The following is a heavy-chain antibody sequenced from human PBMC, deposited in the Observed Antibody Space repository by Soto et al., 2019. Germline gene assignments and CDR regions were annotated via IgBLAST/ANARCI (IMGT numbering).Heavy chain of an antibody. CDR1: GGTFSSYA. D-gene: IGHD3-9*01. CDR3: ARERYFDWLKNWFDP. J-gene: IGHJ5*02. Sequence: SVKVSCKASGGTFSSYAISWVLQAPGQGLEWMGGIIPIFGTANYAQKFQGRVTITADKSTSTAYMELSSLRSEDTAVYYCARERYFDWLKNWFDPWGQGTLVTVSS. V-gene: IGHV1-69*06. CDR2: IIPIFGTA.